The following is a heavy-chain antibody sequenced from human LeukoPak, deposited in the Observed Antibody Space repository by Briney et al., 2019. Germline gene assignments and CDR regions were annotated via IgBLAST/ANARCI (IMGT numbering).Heavy chain of an antibody. V-gene: IGHV3-21*01. D-gene: IGHD3-22*01. J-gene: IGHJ4*02. CDR2: ISSSSTYI. Sequence: GGSLRLSCAASGFTFSSYSMNWVRQAPGKGLEWVSSISSSSTYIYHADSVKGRFTISRDNSKNTLYLQMNSLRAEDTAVYYCAADRRASIFDYWGQGTLVTVSS. CDR3: AADRRASIFDY. CDR1: GFTFSSYS.